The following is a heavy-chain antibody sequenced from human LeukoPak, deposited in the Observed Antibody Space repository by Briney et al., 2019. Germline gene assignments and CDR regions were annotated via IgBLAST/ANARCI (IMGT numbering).Heavy chain of an antibody. V-gene: IGHV4-59*12. D-gene: IGHD6-19*01. CDR3: ARDYLAVADH. Sequence: SETLSLTCTVSGGSISSYLWNWIRQPPGKGLEWIGYTHYSGSTNYNPSLKSRVTMSLDTSKNQFSLKLSSVTAADTAVYYCARDYLAVADHWGQGTLVTVSS. J-gene: IGHJ4*02. CDR1: GGSISSYL. CDR2: THYSGST.